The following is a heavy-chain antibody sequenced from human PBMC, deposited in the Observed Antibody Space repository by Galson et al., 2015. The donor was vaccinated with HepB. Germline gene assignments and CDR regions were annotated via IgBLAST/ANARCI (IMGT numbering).Heavy chain of an antibody. CDR2: INPSGGST. D-gene: IGHD1-14*01. CDR1: GNTFTSYY. J-gene: IGHJ3*02. V-gene: IGHV1-46*01. CDR3: ARDPEDEIDAFDI. Sequence: SVKVSCKASGNTFTSYYMHWVRQAPGQGLEWMGIINPSGGSTSYAQKFQGRVTMTRDTSTSTVYMELSSLRSEDTAVYYCARDPEDEIDAFDIWGQGTMVTVSS.